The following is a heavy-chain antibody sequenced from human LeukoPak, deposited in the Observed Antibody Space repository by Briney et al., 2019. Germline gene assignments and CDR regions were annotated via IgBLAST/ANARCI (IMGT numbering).Heavy chain of an antibody. CDR3: ARATVTTSSCWFDP. V-gene: IGHV4-38-2*01. J-gene: IGHJ5*02. CDR2: IYHNGST. CDR1: GYSISSGYY. Sequence: PSETLSLTCAVSGYSISSGYYWGWIRQPPGKGLEWIGSIYHNGSTYYNPSLKSRVTISVDTSKNQFSLKLSSVTAADTAVYYCARATVTTSSCWFDPWGQGTLVTVSS. D-gene: IGHD4-17*01.